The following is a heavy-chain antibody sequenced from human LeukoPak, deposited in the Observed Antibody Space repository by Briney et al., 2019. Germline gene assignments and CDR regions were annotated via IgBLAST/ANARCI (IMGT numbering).Heavy chain of an antibody. CDR2: INHSGST. CDR1: GGSFSGYY. J-gene: IGHJ4*02. CDR3: AAKYSSSPFVR. D-gene: IGHD6-6*01. V-gene: IGHV4-34*01. Sequence: SETLSLTCAVYGGSFSGYYWSWIRQPPGKGLEWIGEINHSGSTNYNPSLKSRVTISVDTSKNQFSLKLSSVTAADTAVYYCAAKYSSSPFVRWGQGTLVTVSS.